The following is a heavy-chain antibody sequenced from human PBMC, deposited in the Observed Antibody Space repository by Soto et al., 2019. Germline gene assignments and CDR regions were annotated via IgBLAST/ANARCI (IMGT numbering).Heavy chain of an antibody. D-gene: IGHD3-10*01. Sequence: QVQLQQWGAGLLKPSETLSLTCAVYGGSFSGYYWSWIRQPPGKGLEWIGEINHSGSTNYNPSLKGRVTISVDTSKNQFSLKLSSVTAADTAVYYCARGPTTTMVRGVNLAYWGQGTLVTVSS. CDR1: GGSFSGYY. J-gene: IGHJ4*02. CDR3: ARGPTTTMVRGVNLAY. CDR2: INHSGST. V-gene: IGHV4-34*01.